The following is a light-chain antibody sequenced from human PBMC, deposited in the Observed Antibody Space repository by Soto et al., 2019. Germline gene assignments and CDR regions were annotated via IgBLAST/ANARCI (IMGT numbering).Light chain of an antibody. CDR2: GAA. CDR3: QQYGCSLT. J-gene: IGKJ4*01. CDR1: QSVSSSY. V-gene: IGKV3-20*01. Sequence: EIVLTQSPGTLSLSPGERATLSCRASQSVSSSYLAWYQQKPGKAPRLLIYGAASRATGIPDRFSGSGSGTDFTLTISRLEPEDFAVDYCQQYGCSLTFGGGTEVEIK.